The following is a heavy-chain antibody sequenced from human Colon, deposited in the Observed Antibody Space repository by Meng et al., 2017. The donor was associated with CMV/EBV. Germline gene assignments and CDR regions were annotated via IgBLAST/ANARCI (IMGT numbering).Heavy chain of an antibody. CDR2: ISDSGTTI. CDR3: TKDQGISGYTMDV. D-gene: IGHD5-24*01. J-gene: IGHJ6*02. CDR1: GFMFSVYE. Sequence: GESLKISCEVSGFMFSVYEMNWVRQAPGKGLEWVSRISDSGTTIYYADSVKGRFTISRDNAKNSLYLQMNSLRVEDTALYYCTKDQGISGYTMDVWGQGTTVTVSS. V-gene: IGHV3-48*03.